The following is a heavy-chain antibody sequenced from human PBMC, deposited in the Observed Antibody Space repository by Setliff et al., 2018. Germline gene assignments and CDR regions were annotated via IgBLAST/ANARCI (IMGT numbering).Heavy chain of an antibody. CDR3: ARSPALLGIVYLDP. CDR1: GDSFSNYA. D-gene: IGHD2-15*01. Sequence: EASVKVSCKASGDSFSNYAISWVRQAPGQGLEWMGGLIPTFGTPGYAQKFQDRVTITTDESTSTAYMELNSLTSEDTAVYYCARSPALLGIVYLDPWGQGTLVTVSS. CDR2: LIPTFGTP. V-gene: IGHV1-69*05. J-gene: IGHJ5*02.